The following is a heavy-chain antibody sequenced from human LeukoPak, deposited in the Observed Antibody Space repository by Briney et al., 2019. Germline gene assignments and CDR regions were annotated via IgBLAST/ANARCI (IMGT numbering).Heavy chain of an antibody. CDR3: ASSSSYYSYAMDV. V-gene: IGHV3-53*04. Sequence: GGSLRLSCAASGFTVSNNYMNWVRQAPGKGLEWVSTIYSDGNTYYADSVKGRFTISRHSSENTLYLQMNSLKPEDAAVYYCASSSSYYSYAMDVWGQGTTVTVSS. CDR2: IYSDGNT. J-gene: IGHJ6*02. D-gene: IGHD2-2*01. CDR1: GFTVSNNY.